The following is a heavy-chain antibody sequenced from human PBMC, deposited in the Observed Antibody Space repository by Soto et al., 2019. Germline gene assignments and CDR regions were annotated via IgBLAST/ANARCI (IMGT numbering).Heavy chain of an antibody. V-gene: IGHV3-23*01. D-gene: IGHD3-10*01. J-gene: IGHJ4*02. Sequence: PGGSLRLSCVASGFTFSSYAMSWVRQAPGKGLEWVSAISGSGGSTYYADSVKGRFTISRDNSKNTLYLQMNSLRAEDTAVYYCAKVPYYYGSGSYFPFDYWGQGTLVTVSS. CDR1: GFTFSSYA. CDR2: ISGSGGST. CDR3: AKVPYYYGSGSYFPFDY.